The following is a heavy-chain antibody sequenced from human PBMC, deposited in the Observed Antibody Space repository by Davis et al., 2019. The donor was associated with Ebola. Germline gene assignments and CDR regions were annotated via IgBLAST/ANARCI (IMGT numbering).Heavy chain of an antibody. CDR2: ISGYNGKT. CDR3: ARPDPGDPEDY. Sequence: ASVTVSCKASGYKFTSYYIAWVRQAPGQGLEWMGWISGYNGKTDYAQIVQGRVSMTVDTSTSPAYMELRSLRSDDTAVYFCARPDPGDPEDYWGQGTVVTVSS. CDR1: GYKFTSYY. J-gene: IGHJ4*02. V-gene: IGHV1-18*01.